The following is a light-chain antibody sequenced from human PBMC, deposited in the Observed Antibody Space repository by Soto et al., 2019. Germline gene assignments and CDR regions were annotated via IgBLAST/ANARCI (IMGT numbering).Light chain of an antibody. CDR3: QHYNSYSEA. Sequence: DIQMTQSPSTLPASVVDRVTITCLASQSISNWLAWYQQKPGQAPKLLIYHASTWESGVPARFSGSGSGTEFTLTISSLQPDDFAAYYCQHYNSYSEAFGQGTKVDIK. V-gene: IGKV1-5*01. J-gene: IGKJ1*01. CDR2: HAS. CDR1: QSISNW.